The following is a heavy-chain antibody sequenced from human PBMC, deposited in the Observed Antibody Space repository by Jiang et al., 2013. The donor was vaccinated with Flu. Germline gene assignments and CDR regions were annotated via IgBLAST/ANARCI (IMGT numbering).Heavy chain of an antibody. D-gene: IGHD2-8*01. Sequence: GSGLVKPSETLSLTCTVSGYSISSYYWSWIRQPPGKGLEWIGYIYASGSTNYNPSLKSRVTISVDTSKNQFSLKLNSVTAADTAVYYCARIGCTLGGCYYYYMDVWGKGTTVTVSS. J-gene: IGHJ6*03. CDR2: IYASGST. V-gene: IGHV4-4*09. CDR1: GYSISSYY. CDR3: ARIGCTLGGCYYYYMDV.